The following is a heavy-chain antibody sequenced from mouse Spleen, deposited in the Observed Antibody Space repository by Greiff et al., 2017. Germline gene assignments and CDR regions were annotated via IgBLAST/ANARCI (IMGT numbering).Heavy chain of an antibody. CDR2: IYPGGGYT. Sequence: VKLVESGAELVRPGTSVKMSCKASGYTFTNYWIGWAKQRPGHGLEWIGDIYPGGGYTNYNEKFKGKATLTADKSSSTAYMQFSSLTSEDSAIYYCARRGDSYAMDYWGQGTSVTVSS. J-gene: IGHJ4*01. V-gene: IGHV1-63*01. CDR3: ARRGDSYAMDY. CDR1: GYTFTNYW. D-gene: IGHD2-13*01.